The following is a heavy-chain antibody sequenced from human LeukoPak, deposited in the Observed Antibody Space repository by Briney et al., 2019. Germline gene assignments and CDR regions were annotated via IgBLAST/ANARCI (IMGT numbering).Heavy chain of an antibody. V-gene: IGHV3-21*01. CDR1: GFSISSYS. CDR3: ARDRVFRVVDFDY. CDR2: ISSSSSYI. Sequence: GGSLRLSCAASGFSISSYSMNWVRQAPGKGLEWVSSISSSSSYIYYADSVKGRFTISRDNAKNSLYLEMNSVRAEDTAVYFCARDRVFRVVDFDYWGQGTLVTVSS. J-gene: IGHJ4*02. D-gene: IGHD3-3*01.